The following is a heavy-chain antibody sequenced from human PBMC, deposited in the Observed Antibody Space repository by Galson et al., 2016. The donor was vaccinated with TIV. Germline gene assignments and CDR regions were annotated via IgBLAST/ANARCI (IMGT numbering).Heavy chain of an antibody. CDR1: GGTFSSYA. D-gene: IGHD2-2*01. CDR2: IVPILGVT. J-gene: IGHJ6*02. Sequence: SVKVSCKASGGTFSSYAISWVRQAPRQGLEWMGRIVPILGVTNYAQNFQGRVTITADISTNTAYMELSSLRSEDTAVYYCARYWSTSNCEESQTHDIDVWGQGTTVAVSS. CDR3: ARYWSTSNCEESQTHDIDV. V-gene: IGHV1-69*04.